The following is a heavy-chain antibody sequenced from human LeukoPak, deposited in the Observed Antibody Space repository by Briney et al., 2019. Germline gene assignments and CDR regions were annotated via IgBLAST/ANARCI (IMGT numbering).Heavy chain of an antibody. D-gene: IGHD3-22*01. CDR1: GYTFTSYA. CDR2: IIPIFGTA. CDR3: ASGRRGYYDSSGYYYPYYFDY. Sequence: SVKVSCKASGYTFTSYAISWVRQAPGQGLEWMGRIIPIFGTANYAQKFQGRVTITTDDSTSTAYMELSSLRSEDTAVYYCASGRRGYYDSSGYYYPYYFDYWGQGTLVTVSS. V-gene: IGHV1-69*05. J-gene: IGHJ4*02.